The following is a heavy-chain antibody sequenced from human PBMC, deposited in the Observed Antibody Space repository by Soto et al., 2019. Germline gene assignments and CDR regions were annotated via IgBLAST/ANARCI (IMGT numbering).Heavy chain of an antibody. Sequence: SETLSLTCAVYGGSFSGYYWTWIRQPPGTGLEWIGEINHSGSTNYNPSLKSRVTISVDTSKNQFSLKLSSVTAADTAVYYCARGGVFRGAIRFAPWGQGTLVTVSS. V-gene: IGHV4-34*01. D-gene: IGHD3-10*01. CDR1: GGSFSGYY. J-gene: IGHJ5*02. CDR2: INHSGST. CDR3: ARGGVFRGAIRFAP.